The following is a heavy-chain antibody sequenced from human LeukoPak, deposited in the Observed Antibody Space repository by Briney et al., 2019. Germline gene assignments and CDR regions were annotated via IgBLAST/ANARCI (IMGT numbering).Heavy chain of an antibody. CDR1: VFKFIGYA. D-gene: IGHD2-2*01. V-gene: IGHV3-23*01. CDR2: ISGSGGST. CDR3: TKRADTSYAFDI. J-gene: IGHJ3*02. Sequence: PGGCLRLSCADSVFKFIGYAMSWVRQAPREGLEWAAAISGSGGSTYYADSVKGRFNISRDNTKNTLYRQMNSLRAEDTAIYYCTKRADTSYAFDIWGQGTMVTVSS.